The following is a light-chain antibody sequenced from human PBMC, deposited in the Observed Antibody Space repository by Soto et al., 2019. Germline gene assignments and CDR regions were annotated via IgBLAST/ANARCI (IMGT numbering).Light chain of an antibody. V-gene: IGKV1-5*03. CDR3: QQYNSDPWT. Sequence: DIQMTQSPSTLSASVGDRVTITCRASQSINSWLAWYQQKPGKAPNLLIYMASTLESEVPSRFSGSGSGTEFTLTISSLQPDDFATYYCQQYNSDPWTFGQGTKVEIK. CDR2: MAS. J-gene: IGKJ1*01. CDR1: QSINSW.